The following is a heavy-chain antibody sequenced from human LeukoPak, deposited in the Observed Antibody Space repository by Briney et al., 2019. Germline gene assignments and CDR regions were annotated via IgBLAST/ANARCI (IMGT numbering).Heavy chain of an antibody. CDR2: MYNRGST. CDR3: ARAEKAVTGTLDS. V-gene: IGHV4-59*01. D-gene: IGHD6-19*01. Sequence: SETLSLTCTVSGGSISNYHWSWIRQSPGKELEWIGYMYNRGSTIYNPSLKSRVTISTDTSKNQFSLRLTSVTAADTAVYCARAEKAVTGTLDSWGQGTLITVSS. CDR1: GGSISNYH. J-gene: IGHJ4*02.